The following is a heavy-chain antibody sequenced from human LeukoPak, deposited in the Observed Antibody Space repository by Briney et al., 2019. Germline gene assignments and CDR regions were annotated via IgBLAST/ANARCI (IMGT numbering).Heavy chain of an antibody. CDR3: ARVGLYSGSYYIFDY. J-gene: IGHJ4*02. V-gene: IGHV1-46*01. CDR1: GYTFTSYY. Sequence: ASVTVSCKASGYTFTSYYMHWVRQAPGQGLEWMGIINPSGGSTSYAQKFQGRVTMTRDTSTSTVYMELGSPSSEDTAVYYCARVGLYSGSYYIFDYWGQGALVTVSS. CDR2: INPSGGST. D-gene: IGHD1-26*01.